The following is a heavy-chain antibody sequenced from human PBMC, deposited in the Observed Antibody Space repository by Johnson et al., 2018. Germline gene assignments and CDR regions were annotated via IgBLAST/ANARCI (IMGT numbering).Heavy chain of an antibody. J-gene: IGHJ4*02. Sequence: QVQLVQSGAEVKKPGASVKVSCKASGYTFTAYYIHWMRQAPGQGLEWMGRVNPDGGTSGYAQKFQGRVTMTRNTSTSTGYMELSSLRNEDTAHYYCARDKDGYCSSSGCEAYFDYWGQGTLVTVSS. V-gene: IGHV1-46*01. CDR2: VNPDGGTS. CDR3: ARDKDGYCSSSGCEAYFDY. CDR1: GYTFTAYY. D-gene: IGHD2-2*03.